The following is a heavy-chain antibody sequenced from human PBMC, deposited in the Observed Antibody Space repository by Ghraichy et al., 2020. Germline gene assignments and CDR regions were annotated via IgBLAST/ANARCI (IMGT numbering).Heavy chain of an antibody. Sequence: SETLSLTCTVSGGSISSYYWSWIRQPPGKGLEWIGYIYYSGSTNYNPSLKSRVTISVDTSKNQFSLKLSSVTAADTAVYYCARGVGDGYNLFRRNNEYFQHWGQGTLVTVSS. CDR2: IYYSGST. J-gene: IGHJ1*01. CDR3: ARGVGDGYNLFRRNNEYFQH. CDR1: GGSISSYY. D-gene: IGHD5-24*01. V-gene: IGHV4-59*01.